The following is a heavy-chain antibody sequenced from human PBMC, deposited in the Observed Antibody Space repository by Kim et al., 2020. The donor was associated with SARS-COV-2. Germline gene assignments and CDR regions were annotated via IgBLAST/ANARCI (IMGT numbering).Heavy chain of an antibody. CDR1: GFTFSGYT. D-gene: IGHD6-13*01. V-gene: IGHV3-48*02. CDR2: ISSSSSII. Sequence: GGSLRLSCAASGFTFSGYTMSWVRQAPGKGLEWVSHISSSSSIIAYADSVKGRFTISRDNAKNSLYLQMNSLRDEDTAVYYCARDTPRRVAAVAGGEYWGQGTLVTVSS. CDR3: ARDTPRRVAAVAGGEY. J-gene: IGHJ4*02.